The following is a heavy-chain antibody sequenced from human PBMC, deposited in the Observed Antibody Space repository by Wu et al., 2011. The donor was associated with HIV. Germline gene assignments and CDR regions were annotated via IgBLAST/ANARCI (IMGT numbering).Heavy chain of an antibody. CDR1: GYTLTDYY. V-gene: IGHV1-46*01. CDR2: IDPSNGNT. D-gene: IGHD6-19*01. J-gene: IGHJ1*01. Sequence: QVQLVQSGAEGKKPGASVKVSCRASGYTLTDYYMHWVRQAPGQGLEWMGIIDPSNGNTNYAQKFQGRVTMTRDTSTNTVYMEVTSLRSEDTAVYYCARDPTPGQWLVRAYRGYFHHWGQGTLITVSS. CDR3: ARDPTPGQWLVRAYRGYFHH.